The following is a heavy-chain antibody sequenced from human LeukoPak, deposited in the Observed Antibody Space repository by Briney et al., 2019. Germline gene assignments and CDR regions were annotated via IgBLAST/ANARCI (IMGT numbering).Heavy chain of an antibody. D-gene: IGHD3-22*01. J-gene: IGHJ4*02. CDR2: IYYSGST. CDR1: GGSISSGDYY. Sequence: SQTLSLTCTVSGGSISSGDYYWSWIRQPPGKGLEWMGYIYYSGSTYYNPSLKSRVTISVDTSKNQFSLKLSSVTAADTAVYYCARRGWGYYDSSGYYRFDYWGQGTLVTVSS. CDR3: ARRGWGYYDSSGYYRFDY. V-gene: IGHV4-30-4*08.